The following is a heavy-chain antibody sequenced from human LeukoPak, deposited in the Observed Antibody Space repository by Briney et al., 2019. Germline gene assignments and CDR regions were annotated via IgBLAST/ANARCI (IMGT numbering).Heavy chain of an antibody. V-gene: IGHV1-18*01. J-gene: IGHJ5*02. CDR1: GYTFTSYG. Sequence: ASVKVSCKASGYTFTSYGISWVRQAPGQGLEWMGRISAYNGNTNYAQKLQGRVTMTTDTSTSTAYMELRSLRSDDTAVYYCARASITYYYDSSGYNWFDPWGQGTLVTVSS. CDR3: ARASITYYYDSSGYNWFDP. D-gene: IGHD3-22*01. CDR2: ISAYNGNT.